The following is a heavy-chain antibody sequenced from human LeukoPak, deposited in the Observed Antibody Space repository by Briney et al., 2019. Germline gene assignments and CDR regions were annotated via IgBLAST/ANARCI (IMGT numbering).Heavy chain of an antibody. Sequence: SVKGSCKASGGTFSSYAISWVRQAPGQELEWMGGIIPIFGTANYAQKFQGRVTITADKSTSTAYMELSSLRYEDTAVYYCAREVVRGVMLNWFDPWGQGTLVSVSS. J-gene: IGHJ5*02. CDR3: AREVVRGVMLNWFDP. D-gene: IGHD3-10*01. CDR2: IIPIFGTA. V-gene: IGHV1-69*06. CDR1: GGTFSSYA.